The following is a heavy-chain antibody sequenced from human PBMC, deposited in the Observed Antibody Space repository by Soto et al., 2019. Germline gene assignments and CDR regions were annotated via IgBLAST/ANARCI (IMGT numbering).Heavy chain of an antibody. Sequence: QVLLQESGPGLVQPSGTLSLSCAVSGGSISSSHFWGWVRQPPGKGLEWVGDISHSGSVNYNPSLQSRVTISIDQSKNQFSLKLNSVTAADTAVYYCARSFGWYAIDYWGQGTLVIVSS. CDR3: ARSFGWYAIDY. D-gene: IGHD6-19*01. V-gene: IGHV4-4*02. CDR1: GGSISSSHF. J-gene: IGHJ4*02. CDR2: ISHSGSV.